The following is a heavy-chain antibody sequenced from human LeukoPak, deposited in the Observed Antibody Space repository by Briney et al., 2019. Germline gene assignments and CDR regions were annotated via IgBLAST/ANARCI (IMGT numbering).Heavy chain of an antibody. CDR2: ISYDGSNK. D-gene: IGHD5-18*01. V-gene: IGHV3-30*04. CDR1: GFTFSSYA. CDR3: ARSVGGYGYPFDY. J-gene: IGHJ4*02. Sequence: GGSLRLSCAASGFTFSSYAMHWVRQAPGKGLEWVAVISYDGSNKYYADSVKGRFTISRDNSKNTLYLQMNSLRAEDTAVYYCARSVGGYGYPFDYWGQGTLVTVSS.